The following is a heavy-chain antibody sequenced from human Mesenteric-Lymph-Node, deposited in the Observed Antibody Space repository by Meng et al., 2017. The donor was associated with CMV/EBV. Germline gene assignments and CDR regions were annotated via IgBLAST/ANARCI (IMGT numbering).Heavy chain of an antibody. Sequence: VSGYTFTELAMHWVRQAPGKGLEWMGGFDPEDGETIYAQKFQGRVTMTEDTSTDTAYMELSSLRSEDTAVYYCALNWNDALPYYFDYWGQGTLVTVSS. CDR2: FDPEDGET. CDR1: GYTFTELA. J-gene: IGHJ4*02. V-gene: IGHV1-24*01. CDR3: ALNWNDALPYYFDY. D-gene: IGHD1-1*01.